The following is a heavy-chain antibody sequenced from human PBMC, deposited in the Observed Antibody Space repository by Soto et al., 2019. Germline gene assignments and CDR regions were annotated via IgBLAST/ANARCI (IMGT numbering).Heavy chain of an antibody. CDR3: TTVGTRQRPGYYYYGMDV. Sequence: PGGSLRLSCAASGFTFGNAWMSWVRQAPGKGLEWVGRIKSKTDGGTTDYAAPVKGRFTISRDDSKNTLYLQMNSLKTEDTAVYYCTTVGTRQRPGYYYYGMDVWGQGTTVTVSS. V-gene: IGHV3-15*01. CDR2: IKSKTDGGTT. D-gene: IGHD7-27*01. CDR1: GFTFGNAW. J-gene: IGHJ6*02.